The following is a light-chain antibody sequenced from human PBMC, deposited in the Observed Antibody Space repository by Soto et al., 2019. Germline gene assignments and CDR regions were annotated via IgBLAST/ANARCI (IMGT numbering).Light chain of an antibody. CDR1: SSDVGGYNY. J-gene: IGLJ1*01. CDR2: DVS. CDR3: CSYAGSYTFPYV. Sequence: QSALTQPRSVSGSAGQSVTISCTGTSSDVGGYNYVSWYQQHPGKAPKLMIYDVSKRPSGVPDRFSGSKSGNTASLTISGLQAEDEADYYCCSYAGSYTFPYVFGTGTKLTVL. V-gene: IGLV2-11*01.